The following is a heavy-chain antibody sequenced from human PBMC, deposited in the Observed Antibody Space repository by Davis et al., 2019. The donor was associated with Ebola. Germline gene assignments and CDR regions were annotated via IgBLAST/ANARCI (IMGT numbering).Heavy chain of an antibody. Sequence: GGSLRLSCAASGFTSTTYSINCVRQAPGQGLEWVSSTSSSSYFIYYADSLKGRFTISRDNAKNSLYLQMNSLSAEDTAVYYCARGGYYDSSGYSHAAFDIWGQGTMVTVSS. CDR2: TSSSSYFI. V-gene: IGHV3-21*01. CDR3: ARGGYYDSSGYSHAAFDI. D-gene: IGHD3-22*01. J-gene: IGHJ3*02. CDR1: GFTSTTYS.